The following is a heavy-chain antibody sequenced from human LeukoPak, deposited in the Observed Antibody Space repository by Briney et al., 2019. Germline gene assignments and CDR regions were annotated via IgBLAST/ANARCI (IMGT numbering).Heavy chain of an antibody. CDR3: VTLGYYGSGSYSTFDY. Sequence: GGSLRLSCAASGFTFSSYAMSWVRRAPGKGLEWVSIISDSGGSTSYADSVKGRFTISRDNSKDTLYLQMNSLRAEDTAVYYCVTLGYYGSGSYSTFDYWGQGTLVTVSS. CDR2: ISDSGGST. V-gene: IGHV3-23*01. D-gene: IGHD3-10*01. J-gene: IGHJ4*02. CDR1: GFTFSSYA.